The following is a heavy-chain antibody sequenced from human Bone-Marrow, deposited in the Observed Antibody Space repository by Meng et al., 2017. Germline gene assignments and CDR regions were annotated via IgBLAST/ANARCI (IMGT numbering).Heavy chain of an antibody. CDR3: ARGQLILRN. Sequence: QVQLQQWGAGRLKPSETLSLTCDVSGASLNGYYWTWIRQPPGKGLEWIGEINHSGSPDYNTSLKSRVTISVDTSKNQFSLKLSSVTAADTAVYYCARGQLILRNWGQGTLVTVYS. CDR1: GASLNGYY. J-gene: IGHJ4*02. CDR2: INHSGSP. D-gene: IGHD2/OR15-2a*01. V-gene: IGHV4-34*01.